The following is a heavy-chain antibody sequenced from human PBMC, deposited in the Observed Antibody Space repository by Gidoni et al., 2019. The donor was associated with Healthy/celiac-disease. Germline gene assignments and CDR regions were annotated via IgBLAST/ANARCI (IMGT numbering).Heavy chain of an antibody. CDR1: GFTFSSYG. V-gene: IGHV3-33*01. CDR2: IWYDGSNK. CDR3: ARDLQGPRLHYYYYYGMDV. J-gene: IGHJ6*02. D-gene: IGHD1-1*01. Sequence: QVQLVESGGGVVQPGRSLRLSCAASGFTFSSYGMPWVRQAPGKGLGWVAVIWYDGSNKYYADSVKGRFTISRDNSKNTLYLQMNSLRAEDTAVYYCARDLQGPRLHYYYYYGMDVWGQGTTVTVSS.